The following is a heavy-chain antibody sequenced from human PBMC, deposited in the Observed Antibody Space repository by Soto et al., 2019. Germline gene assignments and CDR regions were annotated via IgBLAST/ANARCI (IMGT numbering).Heavy chain of an antibody. CDR2: IYYSGST. CDR1: GGSISSGGYY. J-gene: IGHJ6*02. V-gene: IGHV4-31*03. CDR3: ASGGVAATLRYYYYYGMDV. D-gene: IGHD2-15*01. Sequence: QVQLQESGPGLVKPSQTLSLTCTVSGGSISSGGYYWSWIRQHPGKGLEWIGYIYYSGSTYYNPSLKRRVTISVDTSKNQFSLKLSSVTAADTAVYYCASGGVAATLRYYYYYGMDVWGQGTTVTVSS.